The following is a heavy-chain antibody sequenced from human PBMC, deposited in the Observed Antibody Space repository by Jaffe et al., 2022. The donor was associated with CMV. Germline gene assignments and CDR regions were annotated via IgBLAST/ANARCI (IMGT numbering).Heavy chain of an antibody. CDR3: ARVVRGYKYGSPYFYYMDV. J-gene: IGHJ6*03. D-gene: IGHD3-10*01. V-gene: IGHV3-66*01. CDR1: GFTVKTSY. Sequence: EVQVVDSGGGLVQSGGSLRLSCAGSGFTVKTSYMTWVRQAPGRGLEWVSVIFSGGSMFYADSVKGRFILSRDNSNNTLDLQMNSLRAEDTAVYYCARVVRGYKYGSPYFYYMDVWGKGTTVTVSS. CDR2: IFSGGSM.